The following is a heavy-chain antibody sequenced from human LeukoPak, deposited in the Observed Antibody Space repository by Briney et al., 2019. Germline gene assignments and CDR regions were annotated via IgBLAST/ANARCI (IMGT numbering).Heavy chain of an antibody. V-gene: IGHV1-2*02. Sequence: ASVKVSCKASGYTFTGYYMHWVRQAPGQGLEWMGWINPNSGGTNYAQKFQGRVTMTRDTSINTAYMELSSLRSEDTAVYYCATRAVADDSLFDYWGQGTLVTVSS. D-gene: IGHD6-19*01. CDR1: GYTFTGYY. CDR3: ATRAVADDSLFDY. CDR2: INPNSGGT. J-gene: IGHJ4*02.